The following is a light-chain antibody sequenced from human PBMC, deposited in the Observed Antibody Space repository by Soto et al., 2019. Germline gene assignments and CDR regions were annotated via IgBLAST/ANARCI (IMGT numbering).Light chain of an antibody. J-gene: IGLJ2*01. CDR2: DVT. CDR3: SSYTTSRTLV. Sequence: QSVLTQPASVSGSPGQSITISCTGTSSDVGGYNYVSWYQQHPGKAPKLMLYDVTNRPSGISNRFSGSKSGNTASLTISGLQAEDEADYYCSSYTTSRTLVFGGGTKLTVL. V-gene: IGLV2-14*03. CDR1: SSDVGGYNY.